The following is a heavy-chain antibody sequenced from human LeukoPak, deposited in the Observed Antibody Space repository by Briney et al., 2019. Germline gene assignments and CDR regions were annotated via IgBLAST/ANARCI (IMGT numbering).Heavy chain of an antibody. CDR2: IYQSGST. CDR3: ARVAVAGTPVRYFDY. Sequence: SETLSLTCAVSSGSITTAGYAWSWIRQPPGKALEWIGYIYQSGSTFYNPSLKSRVTISVDTSKNQFSLKLSSVTAADTAVYYCARVAVAGTPVRYFDYWGQGTLVTVSS. D-gene: IGHD6-19*01. CDR1: SGSITTAGYA. V-gene: IGHV4-30-2*01. J-gene: IGHJ4*02.